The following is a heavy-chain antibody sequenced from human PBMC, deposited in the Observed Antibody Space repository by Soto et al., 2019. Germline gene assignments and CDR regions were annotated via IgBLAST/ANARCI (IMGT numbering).Heavy chain of an antibody. V-gene: IGHV1-3*01. J-gene: IGHJ6*02. CDR3: ARRVAVAPYYYYGMDV. D-gene: IGHD6-19*01. Sequence: QVPLVQSGAEVKKPGASVKVSCKASGYTFPSYAMHWVRQAPGQRLAWMGWINAGNGNTKYSQKFQGRVTNTRDTSASTAYMELSSLRSEDTAVYYCARRVAVAPYYYYGMDVWGQGTTVTVAS. CDR2: INAGNGNT. CDR1: GYTFPSYA.